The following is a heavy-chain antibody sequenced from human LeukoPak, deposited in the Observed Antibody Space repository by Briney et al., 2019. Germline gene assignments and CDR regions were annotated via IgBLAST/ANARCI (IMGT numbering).Heavy chain of an antibody. CDR2: TYYSGST. CDR3: ARVGWYGGLTEFDY. J-gene: IGHJ4*02. V-gene: IGHV4-61*01. Sequence: SETLSLTCTVSGGSVSSGSYYWSWIRQPPGKGLEWIGYTYYSGSTNYNPSLKSRVTISGDTSKNQFSLKLSSVTAADTAVYYCARVGWYGGLTEFDYWGQGTLVTVSS. D-gene: IGHD3-10*01. CDR1: GGSVSSGSYY.